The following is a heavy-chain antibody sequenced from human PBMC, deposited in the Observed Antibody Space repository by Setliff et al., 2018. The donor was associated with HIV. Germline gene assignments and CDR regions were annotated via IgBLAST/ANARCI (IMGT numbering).Heavy chain of an antibody. D-gene: IGHD5-12*01. J-gene: IGHJ5*02. V-gene: IGHV1-69*13. CDR1: GGTFRLYA. Sequence: ASVKVSCKASGGTFRLYAINWVRQAPGQGLEWMGGIIPIFNTANYAQKFQGRVTITADGSTSTAYMELSSLRFEDTATYYCARDQATGYEKVWFSWIDPWGQGTLVTVS. CDR3: ARDQATGYEKVWFSWIDP. CDR2: IIPIFNTA.